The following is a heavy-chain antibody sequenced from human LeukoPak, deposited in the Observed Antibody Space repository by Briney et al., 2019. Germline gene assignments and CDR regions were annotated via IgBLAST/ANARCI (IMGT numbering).Heavy chain of an antibody. CDR3: ARESRPLWSGSPFDY. Sequence: GGSLRLSCAASGFTFSSYWMSWVRQAPGKGLEWVANLKQDGSEKYYVDSVKGRFTISRDNAKNSLYLQMNSLRAEDTAVYYCARESRPLWSGSPFDYWGQGTLVTVSS. V-gene: IGHV3-7*01. J-gene: IGHJ4*02. D-gene: IGHD3-3*01. CDR2: LKQDGSEK. CDR1: GFTFSSYW.